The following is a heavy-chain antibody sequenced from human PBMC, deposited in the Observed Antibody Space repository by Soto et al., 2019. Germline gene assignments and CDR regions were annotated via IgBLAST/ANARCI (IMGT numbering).Heavy chain of an antibody. J-gene: IGHJ4*02. D-gene: IGHD3-22*01. CDR1: GFTFSSYW. CDR3: ARASRPYYGSSGSPVGCFDD. V-gene: IGHV3-7*01. CDR2: IKQDGSEK. Sequence: GGSLRLSCAASGFTFSSYWMSWVRQAPGKGLERVANIKQDGSEKYYVDSVKGRFTISRDNAKNSLYLQMNSLRAEDTAVYYCARASRPYYGSSGSPVGCFDDWGQGTLVTVSS.